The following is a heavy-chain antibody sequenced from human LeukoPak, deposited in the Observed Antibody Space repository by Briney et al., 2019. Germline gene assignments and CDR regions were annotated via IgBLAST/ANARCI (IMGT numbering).Heavy chain of an antibody. D-gene: IGHD3-10*01. CDR3: VRGAGEIPNFDY. CDR1: GGSISSSY. V-gene: IGHV4-59*13. CDR2: IFYSGST. J-gene: IGHJ4*02. Sequence: AETLFLTCTVSGGSISSSYWSSIRQPPGKGLEWIGYIFYSGSTNYNPSLKSRVTISIDTSKNQFSLKLSSVTAADTAVYYCVRGAGEIPNFDYWGQGTLVTVSS.